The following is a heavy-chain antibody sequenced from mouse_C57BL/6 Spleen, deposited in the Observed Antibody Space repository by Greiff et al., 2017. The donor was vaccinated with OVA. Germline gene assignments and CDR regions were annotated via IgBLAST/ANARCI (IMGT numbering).Heavy chain of an antibody. V-gene: IGHV1-50*01. D-gene: IGHD3-2*02. Sequence: QVQLQQPGAELVKPGASVKLPCKASGYTFTSYWMQWVKQRPGQGLEWIGEIDPSDSYTNYNQKFKGKATLTVDTSSSTAYMQLSSLTSEDAAVYYCAREDSSGTGWFAYWGQGTLVTVSA. J-gene: IGHJ3*01. CDR2: IDPSDSYT. CDR1: GYTFTSYW. CDR3: AREDSSGTGWFAY.